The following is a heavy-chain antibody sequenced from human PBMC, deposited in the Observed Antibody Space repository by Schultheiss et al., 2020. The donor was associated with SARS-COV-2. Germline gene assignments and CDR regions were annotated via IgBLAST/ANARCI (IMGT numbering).Heavy chain of an antibody. CDR2: IIPIFGTA. Sequence: SVKVSCKASGGTFSSYAISWVRQAPGQGLEWMGGIIPIFGTANYAQKFQGRVTITADESTSTAYMELSSLRSEDTAVYYCASVPYGDYLRFDFDYWGQGTLVTVSS. V-gene: IGHV1-69*13. D-gene: IGHD4-17*01. CDR1: GGTFSSYA. J-gene: IGHJ4*02. CDR3: ASVPYGDYLRFDFDY.